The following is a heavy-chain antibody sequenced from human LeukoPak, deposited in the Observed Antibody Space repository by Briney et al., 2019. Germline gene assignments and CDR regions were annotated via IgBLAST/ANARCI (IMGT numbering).Heavy chain of an antibody. J-gene: IGHJ4*02. CDR2: IIPIFGTA. D-gene: IGHD2-8*02. Sequence: GASVKVTCKGSRGRFISYAISWLRQAPGQGLEWMGGIIPIFGTANYAQKFQGRVTITADESTSTAYMELSSLRYEDTAVYYSGERGRGSSCSYCPGGLFVHWGQGTLVTVSS. CDR1: RGRFISYA. V-gene: IGHV1-69*13. CDR3: GERGRGSSCSYCPGGLFVH.